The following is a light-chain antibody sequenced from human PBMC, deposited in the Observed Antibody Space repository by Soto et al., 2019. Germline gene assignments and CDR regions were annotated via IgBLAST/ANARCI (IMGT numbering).Light chain of an antibody. CDR2: DAS. J-gene: IGKJ3*01. V-gene: IGKV3-11*01. Sequence: EIVLTQSPATLSLSPGERATLSCRASQSVGSYLAWFQQRPGQAPRLVIHDASKRATGIPARFSGSGSGTDFSLTISGLEPEDFADYYCQQRDNWPFTFGPGTTVDIK. CDR3: QQRDNWPFT. CDR1: QSVGSY.